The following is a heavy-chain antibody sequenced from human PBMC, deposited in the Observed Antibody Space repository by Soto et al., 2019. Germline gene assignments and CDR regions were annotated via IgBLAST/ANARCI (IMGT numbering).Heavy chain of an antibody. CDR2: ISPKSGGT. V-gene: IGHV1-2*02. CDR1: GYTFIDYY. D-gene: IGHD6-19*01. Sequence: QVQLVQSGAEVKKPEASVKVSCEASGYTFIDYYMHWVRQAPGQGFEWMGRISPKSGGTNYAQKFQCSVTMTWDTSLNTAYMELSSLMSEDTAVYYCARPPGYISDWYYFDLWGQGTLVTVSS. J-gene: IGHJ4*02. CDR3: ARPPGYISDWYYFDL.